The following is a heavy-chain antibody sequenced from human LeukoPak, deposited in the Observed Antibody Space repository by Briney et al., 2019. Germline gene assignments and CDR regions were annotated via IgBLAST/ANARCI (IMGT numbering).Heavy chain of an antibody. Sequence: ASVKVSCKASVYTFPNYGITWVRQARGQGLEWMGWISTHNGDTNYAQNLQDRVTMNTDTSTNTDYMELRSLRSDDTAVYYCARGRGYTSRYWGQGTLVTVSS. CDR1: VYTFPNYG. CDR2: ISTHNGDT. J-gene: IGHJ4*02. V-gene: IGHV1-18*01. D-gene: IGHD5-12*01. CDR3: ARGRGYTSRY.